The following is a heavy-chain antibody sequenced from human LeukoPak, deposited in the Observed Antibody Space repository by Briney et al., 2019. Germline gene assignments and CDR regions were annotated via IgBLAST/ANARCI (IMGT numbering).Heavy chain of an antibody. J-gene: IGHJ4*02. V-gene: IGHV4-59*01. CDR1: GGSISSYY. CDR2: IYYSGST. CDR3: ARAAMVRGVPIYYFDY. Sequence: PSETLSLTCTVSGGSISSYYCSWIRQPPGKGLEWIGYIYYSGSTNYNPSLKSRVTISVDTSKNQFSLKLSSVTAADTAVYYCARAAMVRGVPIYYFDYWGQGTLVTVSS. D-gene: IGHD3-10*01.